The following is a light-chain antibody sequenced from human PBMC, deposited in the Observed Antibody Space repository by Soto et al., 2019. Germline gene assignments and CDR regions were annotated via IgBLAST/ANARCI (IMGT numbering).Light chain of an antibody. Sequence: EVVMTQSPATVSVSPGERATLSCRASQSVSTNLAWYQQKPGQAPRLLIYGASGRATAIPARFSGSGSGTEFTFTISSLQSEDCAIYYCLQYDKRPETFGQGTKVEIK. V-gene: IGKV3D-15*01. CDR3: LQYDKRPET. CDR2: GAS. J-gene: IGKJ1*01. CDR1: QSVSTN.